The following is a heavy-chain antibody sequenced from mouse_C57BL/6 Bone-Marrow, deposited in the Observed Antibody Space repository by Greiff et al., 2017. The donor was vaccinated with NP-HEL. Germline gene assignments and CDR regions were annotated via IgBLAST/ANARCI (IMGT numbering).Heavy chain of an antibody. CDR3: ARYPTVVRGWYVEV. CDR1: GYSFTDYN. Sequence: VQLQQSGPELVKPGAPVKISCKASGYSFTDYNMNWVKQSHGKSLEWIGVINPNYGTTSYNQKFKGKATLTVDQSSSTAYMQLNSLTSEDSEVYYGARYPTVVRGWYVEVWGTGTTGTVSS. D-gene: IGHD1-1*01. J-gene: IGHJ1*03. V-gene: IGHV1-39*01. CDR2: INPNYGTT.